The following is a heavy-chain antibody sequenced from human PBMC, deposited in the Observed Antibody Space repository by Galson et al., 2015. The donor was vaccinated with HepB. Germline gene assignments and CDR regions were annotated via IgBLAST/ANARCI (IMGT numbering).Heavy chain of an antibody. CDR2: ISWNSGSI. V-gene: IGHV3-9*01. J-gene: IGHJ4*02. D-gene: IGHD1-26*01. Sequence: SLRLSCAASGFTFDDYAMHWVRQAPGKGLEWVSGISWNSGSIGYADSVKGRFTISRDNAKNSLYLQMNSLRAEDTALYYCAKDILLVGATGVFDYWGQGTLVTVSS. CDR3: AKDILLVGATGVFDY. CDR1: GFTFDDYA.